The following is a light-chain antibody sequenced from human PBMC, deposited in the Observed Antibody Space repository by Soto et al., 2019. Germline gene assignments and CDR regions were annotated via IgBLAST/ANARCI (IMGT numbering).Light chain of an antibody. CDR1: SSDVGSYNL. V-gene: IGLV2-23*02. CDR2: EVS. Sequence: QSALAQPASVSGSPGQSITISCTGTSSDVGSYNLVSWYQQHPGKAPKLMIYEVSKRPSGVSNRFSGSKSGNTASLTISGLQAEDEADDYCCSYTDSSTPLISGTGTKVTVL. CDR3: CSYTDSSTPLI. J-gene: IGLJ1*01.